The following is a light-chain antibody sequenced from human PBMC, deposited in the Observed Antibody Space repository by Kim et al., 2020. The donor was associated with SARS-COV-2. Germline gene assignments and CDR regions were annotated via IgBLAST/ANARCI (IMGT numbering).Light chain of an antibody. J-gene: IGKJ2*01. Sequence: DFQMTQSPSSLSASVGDTVTITCRASQGIANYVAWYQQRPGKVPRLLIYAATSLQSGVPSRFSGTWSGTDFTLTIYSVQPEDVATYYCQKYSSAPSFGRGTKLEIK. CDR1: QGIANY. V-gene: IGKV1-27*01. CDR3: QKYSSAPS. CDR2: AAT.